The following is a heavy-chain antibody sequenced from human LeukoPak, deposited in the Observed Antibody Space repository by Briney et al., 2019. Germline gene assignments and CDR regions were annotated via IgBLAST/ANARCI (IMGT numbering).Heavy chain of an antibody. V-gene: IGHV3-7*01. CDR2: INQDGSDK. CDR3: ARKNGLDY. Sequence: GGSLRFSCAASGFTFTTYWMGWVRQAPGKGLEWVANINQDGSDKYYVHSVKGRFTISRDNAKNSLYLQMNSLRAEDTAVYYCARKNGLDYWGQGTLVTVSS. J-gene: IGHJ4*02. CDR1: GFTFTTYW.